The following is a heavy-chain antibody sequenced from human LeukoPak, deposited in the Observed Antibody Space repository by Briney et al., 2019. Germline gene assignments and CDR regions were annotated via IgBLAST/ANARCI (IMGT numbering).Heavy chain of an antibody. D-gene: IGHD2-8*01. CDR2: IYYSGTT. V-gene: IGHV4-39*01. J-gene: IGHJ4*02. Sequence: SETLSLTCTVSGDSISSSPYYWGWIRQPPGKGLEWIGSIYYSGTTYYNPSLKSRVTISVDTSKNQFSLKLRSVTAADTAVYYCARQIALYHFDYWGQGTLVTVSS. CDR3: ARQIALYHFDY. CDR1: GDSISSSPYY.